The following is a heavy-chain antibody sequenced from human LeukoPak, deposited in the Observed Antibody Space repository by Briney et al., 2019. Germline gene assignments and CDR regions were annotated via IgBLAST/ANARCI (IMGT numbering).Heavy chain of an antibody. D-gene: IGHD6-13*01. V-gene: IGHV1-18*01. CDR1: GYTFTSYG. CDR3: ATDKGIAAALLAY. CDR2: ISTYNGNT. Sequence: ASVKVSCKASGYTFTSYGISWVRQAPGQGLEWMGWISTYNGNTIYAQKFQGRVTMTEDTSTDTAYMELSSLRSEDTAVYYCATDKGIAAALLAYWGQGTLVTVSS. J-gene: IGHJ4*02.